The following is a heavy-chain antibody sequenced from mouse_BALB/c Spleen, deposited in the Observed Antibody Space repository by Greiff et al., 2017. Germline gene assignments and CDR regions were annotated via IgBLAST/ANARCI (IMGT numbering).Heavy chain of an antibody. D-gene: IGHD2-14*01. CDR1: GYTFTSYW. CDR3: ARGRYDAMDY. Sequence: QVQLQQSGAELVKPGASVKLSCKTSGYTFTSYWIQWVKQRPGQGLGWIGEIFPGTGTTYYNEKFTGKATLTIDTSSSTAYMQLSSLTSEDSAVYFCARGRYDAMDYWGQGTSVTVSS. CDR2: IFPGTGTT. V-gene: IGHV1S132*01. J-gene: IGHJ4*01.